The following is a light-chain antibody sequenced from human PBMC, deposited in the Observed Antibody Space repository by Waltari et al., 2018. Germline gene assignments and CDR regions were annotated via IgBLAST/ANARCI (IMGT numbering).Light chain of an antibody. V-gene: IGLV1-40*01. CDR2: NNI. J-gene: IGLJ3*02. CDR3: QSYDSSLSGSRV. CDR1: SSNIGAGYD. Sequence: QSVLTQPPSVSGAPGQRVTISCTGSSSNIGAGYDVHWYQQLPVTAPKLLIYNNINRPSGVPDRFSGSKSGTSASLAITGLQAEDEAVYYCQSYDSSLSGSRVFGGGTKLTVL.